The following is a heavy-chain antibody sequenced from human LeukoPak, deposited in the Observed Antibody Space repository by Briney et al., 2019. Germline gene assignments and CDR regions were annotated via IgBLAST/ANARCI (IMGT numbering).Heavy chain of an antibody. J-gene: IGHJ4*02. CDR3: ARDFNYYDSSGYYLNQYY. CDR2: ISGSGGST. V-gene: IGHV3-23*01. D-gene: IGHD3-22*01. Sequence: GGSLRLSCAASGFTFSSYAVSWVRQAPGKGLEWVSAISGSGGSTYYADSVKGRFTISRDNSKNTLYLQMNSLRAEDTAVYYCARDFNYYDSSGYYLNQYYWGQGTLITVSS. CDR1: GFTFSSYA.